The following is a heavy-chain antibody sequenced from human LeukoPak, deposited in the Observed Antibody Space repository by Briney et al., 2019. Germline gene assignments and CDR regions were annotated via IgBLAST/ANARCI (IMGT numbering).Heavy chain of an antibody. V-gene: IGHV4-59*01. Sequence: PSETLSLTCTVSGGSISSYYWSWIRQPPGKGLEWIGYIYYSGSTNYNPSLKSRVTISVDTSKNQFSLKLSSVTAADTAVYYCARGGVPDVDYWGQGTLVTVSS. J-gene: IGHJ4*02. CDR1: GGSISSYY. D-gene: IGHD1-14*01. CDR3: ARGGVPDVDY. CDR2: IYYSGST.